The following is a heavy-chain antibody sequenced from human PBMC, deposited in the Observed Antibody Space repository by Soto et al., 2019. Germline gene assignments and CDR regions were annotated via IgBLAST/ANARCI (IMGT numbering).Heavy chain of an antibody. Sequence: LRLSCAASGFTFSDYYMSWIRQAPGKGLEWVSYISSSGSTIYYADSVKGRFTISRDNAKNSLYLQMNSLRAEDTAVYYCARIPIAALSYYFDYWGQGTLVTVSS. CDR3: ARIPIAALSYYFDY. J-gene: IGHJ4*02. CDR1: GFTFSDYY. D-gene: IGHD6-6*01. V-gene: IGHV3-11*01. CDR2: ISSSGSTI.